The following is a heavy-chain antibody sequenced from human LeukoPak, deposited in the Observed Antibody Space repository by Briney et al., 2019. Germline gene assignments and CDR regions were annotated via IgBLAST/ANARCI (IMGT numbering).Heavy chain of an antibody. V-gene: IGHV3-23*01. CDR1: GFTFTHYG. J-gene: IGHJ5*02. D-gene: IGHD3-10*01. Sequence: GGSLRLSCAASGFTFTHYGMNWVRQAPGKGLEWVSTISASGVTTHYADSVKGRFTIYRDDSKNTLYLHMNSLRVGDTAVYYCAKDGATGSHNWLDPWGQGTLVTVSS. CDR3: AKDGATGSHNWLDP. CDR2: ISASGVTT.